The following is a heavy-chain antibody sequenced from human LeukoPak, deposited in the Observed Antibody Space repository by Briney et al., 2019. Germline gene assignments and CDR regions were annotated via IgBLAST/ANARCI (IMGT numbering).Heavy chain of an antibody. Sequence: GESLKISCKGSGYSFTSYWIGWVRQMPGKGLEWMGIIYPGNSDTRYSPLFQGQVTLSVDRSISTAYLHWSGLKASDTAIYYCARFALTSSHDYWGQGTLVTVSS. D-gene: IGHD6-13*01. CDR3: ARFALTSSHDY. CDR1: GYSFTSYW. J-gene: IGHJ4*02. CDR2: IYPGNSDT. V-gene: IGHV5-51*01.